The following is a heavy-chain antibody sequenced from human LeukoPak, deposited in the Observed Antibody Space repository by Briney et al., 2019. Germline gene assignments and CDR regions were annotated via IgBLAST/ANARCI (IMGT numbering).Heavy chain of an antibody. CDR1: GYSISSGYY. CDR3: ARLYCGGDCYTQFDY. J-gene: IGHJ4*02. Sequence: SETLSLTCAVSGYSISSGYYWGWIRQPPGKGQVWIGSIYHSGSSYYNPSLKSRVTISVDTSKNQFSLKLSSVTAADTAVYYCARLYCGGDCYTQFDYWGQGTLVTVSS. CDR2: IYHSGSS. D-gene: IGHD2-21*01. V-gene: IGHV4-38-2*01.